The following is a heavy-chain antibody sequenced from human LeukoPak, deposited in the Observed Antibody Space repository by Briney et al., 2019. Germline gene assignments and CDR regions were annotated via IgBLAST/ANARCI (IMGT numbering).Heavy chain of an antibody. CDR2: IYTSGST. Sequence: SETLSLTCTVSGGSIGSGSYYWSWIRQPAGKGLEWIGRIYTSGSTNYNPSLKSRVTISVDTSKNQFSLKLSSVTAADTAVYYCARDGNSSGWYALYYMDVWGKGTTVTVSS. CDR1: GGSIGSGSYY. J-gene: IGHJ6*03. D-gene: IGHD6-19*01. CDR3: ARDGNSSGWYALYYMDV. V-gene: IGHV4-61*02.